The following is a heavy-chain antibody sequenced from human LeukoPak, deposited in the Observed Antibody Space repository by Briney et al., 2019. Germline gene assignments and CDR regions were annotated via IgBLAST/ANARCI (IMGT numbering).Heavy chain of an antibody. CDR1: GGSFSGYY. CDR2: INHSGST. D-gene: IGHD2-2*01. Sequence: PSGTLSLTFAVYGGSFSGYYWSWIRQPPGKGLEWIGEINHSGSTNYNPSLKSRVTISVATSKNQFSLKLSSVTAADTAVYHCPRTRLYCSSTSCYRYCLDYWGQGTLVTVSS. CDR3: PRTRLYCSSTSCYRYCLDY. V-gene: IGHV4-34*01. J-gene: IGHJ4*02.